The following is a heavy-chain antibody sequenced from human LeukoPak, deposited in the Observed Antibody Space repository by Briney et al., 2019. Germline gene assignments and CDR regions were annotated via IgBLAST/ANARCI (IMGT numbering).Heavy chain of an antibody. D-gene: IGHD4-11*01. V-gene: IGHV3-23*01. CDR1: GFTFSTYA. CDR3: ARGGFSNYDY. J-gene: IGHJ4*02. CDR2: FSGSGSST. Sequence: GGSLRLSCAASGFTFSTYAMSWVRQAPGKGLEWVSVFSGSGSSTYYADSVKGRFTISRDNAKNSLSLQMNSLRAEDTAVYYCARGGFSNYDYWGQGTLVTVSS.